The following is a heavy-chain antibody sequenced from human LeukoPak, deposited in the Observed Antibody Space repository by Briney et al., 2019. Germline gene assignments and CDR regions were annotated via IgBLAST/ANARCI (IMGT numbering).Heavy chain of an antibody. CDR3: AKDGLIDY. J-gene: IGHJ4*02. CDR2: ISGNGGIK. V-gene: IGHV3-23*01. Sequence: EASLRLSCAASGFNFISHGMSWVGQAAGEGLEWVSDISGNGGIKSFADAVNGRFTISIDKSKNTLYLQSNSLRAEDTAVYECAKDGLIDYWGQGTLVTVSS. CDR1: GFNFISHG.